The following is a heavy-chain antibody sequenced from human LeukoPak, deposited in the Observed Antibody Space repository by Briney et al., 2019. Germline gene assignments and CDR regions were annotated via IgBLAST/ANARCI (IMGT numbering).Heavy chain of an antibody. CDR1: GFTFSDYD. Sequence: GGSLGLSCAASGFTFSDYDMHWVRQATGKGLEWVSAIGTAGDTYYTGSVKGRFTISRENAKNSLYLQMNSLRDGDTAVYYCARVAKERVGGVYYFDYWGQGTLVTVSS. CDR3: ARVAKERVGGVYYFDY. D-gene: IGHD1-1*01. J-gene: IGHJ4*02. V-gene: IGHV3-13*01. CDR2: IGTAGDT.